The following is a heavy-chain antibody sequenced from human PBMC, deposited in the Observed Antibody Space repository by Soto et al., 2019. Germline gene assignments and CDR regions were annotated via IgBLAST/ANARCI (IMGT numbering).Heavy chain of an antibody. CDR1: GGSISSGGYY. J-gene: IGHJ5*02. D-gene: IGHD3-16*01. CDR3: ARLPLGGWFDP. CDR2: IYYSGST. Sequence: QVQLQESGPGLVKPSQTLSLTCTVSGGSISSGGYYWSWIRQHPGKGLEWIGYIYYSGSTYYNPTTKLRVTISVDASKNQFSLKLTSVTAADTAVYYCARLPLGGWFDPWGQGTLVTVSS. V-gene: IGHV4-31*02.